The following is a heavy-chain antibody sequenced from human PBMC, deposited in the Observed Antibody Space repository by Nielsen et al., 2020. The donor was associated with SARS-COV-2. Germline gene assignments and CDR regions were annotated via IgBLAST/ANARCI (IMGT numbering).Heavy chain of an antibody. V-gene: IGHV3-15*01. J-gene: IGHJ6*03. CDR3: TAGDDMDV. CDR2: IKSRADGGTI. CDR1: GFTFNIYA. Sequence: GGSLRLSCAASGFTFNIYAMTWVRQAPGKGLEWVGRIKSRADGGTIDYAAPVKGRFTISRLDSQGTLYLQINSLRIEDTAVYYCTAGDDMDVWGKGTTVTVSS.